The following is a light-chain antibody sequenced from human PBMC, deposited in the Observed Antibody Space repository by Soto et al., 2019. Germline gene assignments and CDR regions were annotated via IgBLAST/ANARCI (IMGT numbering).Light chain of an antibody. V-gene: IGLV4-69*01. Sequence: QLVLTQSPSASASLGASVKLTCTLSSGHSSYAIAWHQQQPEKGPRFLMKLNSDGSHSKGDGISDRFSGSSSGAERYLTISSLQSEDEADYYCQTWGADSVIFGGGTKLIVL. CDR3: QTWGADSVI. J-gene: IGLJ2*01. CDR2: LNSDGSH. CDR1: SGHSSYA.